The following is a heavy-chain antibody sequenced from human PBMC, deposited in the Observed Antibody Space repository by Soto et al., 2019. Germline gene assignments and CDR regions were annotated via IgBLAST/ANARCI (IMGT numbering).Heavy chain of an antibody. CDR3: ARWSYLDY. V-gene: IGHV3-23*01. CDR2: ISGSDGKT. CDR1: GFSFGSYA. D-gene: IGHD3-3*01. J-gene: IGHJ4*02. Sequence: SGGSLRLPCAASGFSFGSYALSWVRQAPGKGLEWVSTISGSDGKTFYADSVKGRFSISRDTSQSTLYLQMNSLRADDTAMYYCARWSYLDYWGQGTRVTVSS.